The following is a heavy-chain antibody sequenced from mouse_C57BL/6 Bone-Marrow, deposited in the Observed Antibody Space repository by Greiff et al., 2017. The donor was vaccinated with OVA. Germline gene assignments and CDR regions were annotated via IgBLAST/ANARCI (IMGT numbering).Heavy chain of an antibody. J-gene: IGHJ4*01. CDR3: AKSYSGAMDY. CDR2: IDPSDSYT. V-gene: IGHV1-69*01. CDR1: GYTFTSYW. Sequence: QVQLQQPGAELVMPGASVKLSCKASGYTFTSYWMHWVKQRPGQGLEWIGEIDPSDSYTNYNQKFKGKSTLTVDKSSSTAYMQLSSLTSEDSAVYYCAKSYSGAMDYWGQGTSVTVSS. D-gene: IGHD1-1*01.